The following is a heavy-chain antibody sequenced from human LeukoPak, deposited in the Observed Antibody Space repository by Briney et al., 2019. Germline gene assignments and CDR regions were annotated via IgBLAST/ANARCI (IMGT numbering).Heavy chain of an antibody. CDR2: ISGNNDNP. D-gene: IGHD2-2*01. CDR3: ARDGTSTDDY. J-gene: IGHJ4*02. Sequence: ASVKVSCKASGGTFSRYAINWVRQAPGQGLEWMGWISGNNDNPNYGQKFQGRFTVTTDSSTSTAYMELRNLRFDDTAVYYCARDGTSTDDYWGQGTLVTVSS. V-gene: IGHV1-18*01. CDR1: GGTFSRYA.